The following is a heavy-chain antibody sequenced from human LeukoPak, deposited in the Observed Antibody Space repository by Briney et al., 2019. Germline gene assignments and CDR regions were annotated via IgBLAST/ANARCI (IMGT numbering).Heavy chain of an antibody. CDR2: SSSSSSYI. Sequence: GGSLRLSCAASGFTFSSYSMNWVRQAPGKGLEWVSSSSSSSSYIYYADSVKGRLTISRDNAKNSLYLQMNSLRAEDTAVYYCARSSWYYDFYYLWGQGTLVTVSS. CDR1: GFTFSSYS. CDR3: ARSSWYYDFYYL. V-gene: IGHV3-21*01. D-gene: IGHD3-3*01. J-gene: IGHJ5*02.